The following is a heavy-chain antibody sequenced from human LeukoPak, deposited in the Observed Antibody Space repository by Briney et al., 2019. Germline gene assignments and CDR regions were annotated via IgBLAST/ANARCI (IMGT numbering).Heavy chain of an antibody. CDR3: ARDPNEPGSHSDY. CDR2: INPNSGGT. CDR1: GYTFTGYY. D-gene: IGHD1-26*01. Sequence: ASVKVSCKASGYTFTGYYMHWVRQAPGQGLEWMGWINPNSGGTNYAQKFQGRVTMTRDTSISTAYMELSRLRSDDTAVYYCARDPNEPGSHSDYWGQGTLVTVSS. J-gene: IGHJ4*02. V-gene: IGHV1-2*02.